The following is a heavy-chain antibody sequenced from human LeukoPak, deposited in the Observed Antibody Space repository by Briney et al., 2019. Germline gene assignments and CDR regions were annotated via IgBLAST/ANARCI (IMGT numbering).Heavy chain of an antibody. CDR1: GYTFTSYD. CDR2: VNPNSGNT. CDR3: ARDTPLIAARPLDY. V-gene: IGHV1-8*01. D-gene: IGHD6-6*01. Sequence: ASVKVSCKASGYTFTSYDINWVRQATGQGLGWMGWVNPNSGNTGYAQKFQGRVNMTRNTSISTAYMELSSLRSEDTAVYYCARDTPLIAARPLDYWGQGTLVTVSS. J-gene: IGHJ4*02.